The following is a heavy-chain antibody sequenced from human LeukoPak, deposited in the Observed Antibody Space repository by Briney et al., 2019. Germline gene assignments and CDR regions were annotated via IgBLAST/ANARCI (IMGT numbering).Heavy chain of an antibody. D-gene: IGHD3-22*01. J-gene: IGHJ4*02. CDR2: FDPEDGET. V-gene: IGHV1-24*01. Sequence: ASVKVSCKVSGYTLTELSMHWVRQAPGKGLEWMGGFDPEDGETIYAQKFQGRVTMTEDTSTDTAYMELSSPRSEDTAVYYCATSYYYDSSGPGFDYWGQGTLVTVSS. CDR3: ATSYYYDSSGPGFDY. CDR1: GYTLTELS.